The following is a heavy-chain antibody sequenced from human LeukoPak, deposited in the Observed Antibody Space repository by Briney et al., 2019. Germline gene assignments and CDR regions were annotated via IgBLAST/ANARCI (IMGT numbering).Heavy chain of an antibody. CDR3: ARDIRVVGATHYFDQ. Sequence: SETLSLTCTVSGGSITSYYWSWVRQPPGKGLEWIGYMHYSAGATYYPSLKSRAAMSIDASKSQFSLKLSSVTAADTAGYYCARDIRVVGATHYFDQWGQGTLVTVSS. V-gene: IGHV4-59*01. D-gene: IGHD1-26*01. CDR1: GGSITSYY. CDR2: MHYSAGA. J-gene: IGHJ4*02.